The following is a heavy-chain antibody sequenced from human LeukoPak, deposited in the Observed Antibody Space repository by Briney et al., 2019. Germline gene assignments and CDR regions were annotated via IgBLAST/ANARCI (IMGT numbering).Heavy chain of an antibody. CDR2: IYYTGST. D-gene: IGHD3-16*01. J-gene: IGHJ4*02. CDR1: GSSITSVSHY. Sequence: PSETLSLTCTISGSSITSVSHYWGWIRQPPGQGLEWIGDIYYTGSTYYGPSLRSRVTMSVHTSENQFSLRLNSVTAVDTAVYYCARRWGNIVGVTYEYWGQGTIVTVSS. V-gene: IGHV4-39*01. CDR3: ARRWGNIVGVTYEY.